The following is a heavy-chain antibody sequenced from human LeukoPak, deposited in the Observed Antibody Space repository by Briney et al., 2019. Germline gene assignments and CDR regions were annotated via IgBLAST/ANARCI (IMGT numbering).Heavy chain of an antibody. CDR3: AKASGRSAYGLDY. Sequence: GGSLRLSCAASGFSFINYGMHWVRQAPDRGLEWVAFIRHDGIQKYYADSVKGRFTISRDDSENTVYLQMHSLKPDDTAAYFCAKASGRSAYGLDYWGQGTLATV. J-gene: IGHJ4*02. CDR1: GFSFINYG. V-gene: IGHV3-30*02. CDR2: IRHDGIQK. D-gene: IGHD3-16*01.